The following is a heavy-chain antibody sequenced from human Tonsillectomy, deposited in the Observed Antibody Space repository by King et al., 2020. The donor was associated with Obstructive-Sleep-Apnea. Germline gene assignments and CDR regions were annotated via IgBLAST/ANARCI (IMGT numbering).Heavy chain of an antibody. CDR2: ISWNGDNA. J-gene: IGHJ4*02. CDR3: ATVADY. CDR1: GFTFDAFD. V-gene: IGHV3-9*01. Sequence: VQLVESGGGLVQPGGSLRLSCAGSGFTFDAFDMYWVRQAPGKVLECVSGISWNGDNAGYADSVRGRFTISRDNAKTSLYLHMTSLRSDDTAMYFCATVADYWGQGTLITVSS.